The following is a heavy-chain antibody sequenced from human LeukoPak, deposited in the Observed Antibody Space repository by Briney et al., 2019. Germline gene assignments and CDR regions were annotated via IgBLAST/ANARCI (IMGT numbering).Heavy chain of an antibody. CDR2: ISSSGSTM. CDR3: ASSSWYALDY. CDR1: GFTFSSYE. Sequence: GGSMRLSCADSGFTFSSYEMNWVRQAPGKGLEWISYISSSGSTMYYADSVKGRFTISRDNAKNSLYLQMNSLRAEDTAIYYCASSSWYALDYWGQGTLVTVSS. V-gene: IGHV3-48*03. D-gene: IGHD6-13*01. J-gene: IGHJ4*02.